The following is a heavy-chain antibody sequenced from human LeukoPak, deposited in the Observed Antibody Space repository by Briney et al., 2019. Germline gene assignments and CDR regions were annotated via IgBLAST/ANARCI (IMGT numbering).Heavy chain of an antibody. CDR1: GFTFSSYA. J-gene: IGHJ4*02. CDR3: ARDYRLQFNF. Sequence: GGSLRLSCAASGFTFSSYAMSWVRQAPGRGPEWVAVISHDGSTESYADSVKGRFTISRDTSKNTLYLQMNRLRAEDTAVYYCARDYRLQFNFWGQGTLVTVSS. CDR2: ISHDGSTE. D-gene: IGHD5-24*01. V-gene: IGHV3-30*03.